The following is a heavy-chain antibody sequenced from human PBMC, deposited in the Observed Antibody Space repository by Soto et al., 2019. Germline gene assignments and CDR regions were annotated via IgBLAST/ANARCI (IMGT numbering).Heavy chain of an antibody. CDR1: GFTFSSYS. D-gene: IGHD1-26*01. V-gene: IGHV3-21*01. J-gene: IGHJ4*02. CDR3: SRTIAKSRRVGASGY. Sequence: GGSLRLSCAASGFTFSSYSMSWVRQAPGKGLEWVSSISSSSSYIYYADSVKGRFTISRDNAKNSLYLQMNSLRPEDTAVSYCSRTIAKSRRVGASGYWGQGTLVTVSS. CDR2: ISSSSSYI.